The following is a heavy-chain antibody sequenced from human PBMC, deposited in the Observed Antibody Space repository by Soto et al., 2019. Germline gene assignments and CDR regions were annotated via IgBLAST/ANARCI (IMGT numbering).Heavy chain of an antibody. CDR2: IYYSGST. D-gene: IGHD6-13*01. CDR1: GGSISSGGYY. V-gene: IGHV4-31*03. CDR3: ARVRPRTRGIAAAGTGGWFDP. J-gene: IGHJ5*02. Sequence: QVQLQESGPGLVKPSQTLSLTCTVSGGSISSGGYYWSWIRQHPGKGLEWIGYIYYSGSTYYNPSLKSRVTISVDTSKNQFSLKLSSVTAADTAVYYCARVRPRTRGIAAAGTGGWFDPWGQGTLVTVSS.